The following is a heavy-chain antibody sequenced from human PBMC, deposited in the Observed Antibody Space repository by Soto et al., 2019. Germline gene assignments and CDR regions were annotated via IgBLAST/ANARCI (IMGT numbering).Heavy chain of an antibody. D-gene: IGHD3-9*01. J-gene: IGHJ4*02. CDR1: GFTFSSYS. CDR3: ARDTPDTIFCLDY. Sequence: PGGSLRLSCAASGFTFSSYSMNWVRQAPGKGLEWVSSISSSSSYIYYADSVKGRFTISRDNAKNSLYLQMNSLRAEDTAVYYCARDTPDTIFCLDYWGQGTLVTVSS. V-gene: IGHV3-21*01. CDR2: ISSSSSYI.